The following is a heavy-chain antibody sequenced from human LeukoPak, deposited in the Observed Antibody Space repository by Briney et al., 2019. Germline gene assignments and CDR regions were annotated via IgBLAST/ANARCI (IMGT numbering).Heavy chain of an antibody. CDR1: GFTFSSYA. CDR3: WSTYYDFWSGYPASVFDFGMDV. V-gene: IGHV3-23*01. J-gene: IGHJ6*02. Sequence: GGSLRLSCAASGFTFSSYAMSWVRQAPGKGLEWVSAISGSSGSTYYADSVKGRFTISRDNSKNTLYLQMNSLRDEDTAVYYCWSTYYDFWSGYPASVFDFGMDVWGQGTTVTV. CDR2: ISGSSGST. D-gene: IGHD3-3*01.